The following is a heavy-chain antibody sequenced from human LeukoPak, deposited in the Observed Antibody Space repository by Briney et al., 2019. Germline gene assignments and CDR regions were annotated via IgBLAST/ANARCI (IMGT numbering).Heavy chain of an antibody. J-gene: IGHJ5*02. CDR2: IYHSGST. D-gene: IGHD6-13*01. V-gene: IGHV4-59*08. CDR3: ARQYSNNWYDDRGWFDP. Sequence: SETLSLTCSVSGGSMSSYYWSWIRQSPGKGLEWIGYIYHSGSTYYNPSLKSRVTLSVDTSKKQFSLKLSSVTAADTAVYYCARQYSNNWYDDRGWFDPWGQGTLVTVSS. CDR1: GGSMSSYY.